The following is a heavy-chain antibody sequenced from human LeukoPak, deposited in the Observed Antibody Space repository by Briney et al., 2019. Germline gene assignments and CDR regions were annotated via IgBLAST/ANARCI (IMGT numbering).Heavy chain of an antibody. CDR2: IKSKTDGGTT. CDR3: TTEDIVATISSEGWFDP. CDR1: GFTFSNAW. J-gene: IGHJ5*02. D-gene: IGHD5-12*01. Sequence: SGGSLRLSCAASGFTFSNAWMSWVRQAPGKGLEWVGRIKSKTDGGTTDYAAPVKGRFTISRDDSKNTLYLQMNSLKTEDTAVYYCTTEDIVATISSEGWFDPWGQGTLVTVSS. V-gene: IGHV3-15*01.